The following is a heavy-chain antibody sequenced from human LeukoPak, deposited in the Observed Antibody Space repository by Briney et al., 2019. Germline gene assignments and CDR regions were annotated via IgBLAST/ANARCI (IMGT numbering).Heavy chain of an antibody. D-gene: IGHD3-9*01. CDR3: ARNIDWSFDY. CDR1: GFTFRNFW. J-gene: IGHJ4*01. Sequence: GVSLRLSCAASGFTFRNFWMTWGRQAPGKGREWVANINPDECRVYYVDSVRGRFTISRDNARNSVYLQVDSLRAGDTAVYYCARNIDWSFDYWGHGTLVTVSS. CDR2: INPDECRV. V-gene: IGHV3-7*01.